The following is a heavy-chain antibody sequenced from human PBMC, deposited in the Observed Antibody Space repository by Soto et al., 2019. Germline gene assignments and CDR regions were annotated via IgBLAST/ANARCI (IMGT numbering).Heavy chain of an antibody. V-gene: IGHV1-69*06. Sequence: GASVKVSCKASGGTFSSYAISWVRQAPGQGLEWMGGIIPIFGTANYAQKFQGRVTITADKSTSTAYMELSSLRSEDTAVYYCAGRTGTTRGTLDYWGQGTLVTVSS. CDR1: GGTFSSYA. CDR3: AGRTGTTRGTLDY. D-gene: IGHD1-7*01. CDR2: IIPIFGTA. J-gene: IGHJ4*02.